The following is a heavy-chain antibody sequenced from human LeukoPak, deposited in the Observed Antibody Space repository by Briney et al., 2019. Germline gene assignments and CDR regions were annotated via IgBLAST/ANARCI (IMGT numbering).Heavy chain of an antibody. CDR2: SYHSGST. D-gene: IGHD2/OR15-2a*01. CDR1: GGSITSSKW. J-gene: IGHJ3*02. V-gene: IGHV4-4*02. CDR3: ARLSPDGFDI. Sequence: ASETLSLTRAVSGGSITSSKWWTWVRQPPGKGLEWIGESYHSGSTNYNPSLKSRVTISVDKSKKQFSLKLSSVTAADTAVYYCARLSPDGFDIWGQGTMVTVFS.